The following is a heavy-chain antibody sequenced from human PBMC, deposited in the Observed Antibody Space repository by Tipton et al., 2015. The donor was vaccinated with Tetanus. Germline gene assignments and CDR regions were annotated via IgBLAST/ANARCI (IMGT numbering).Heavy chain of an antibody. CDR1: GFNFSTNS. D-gene: IGHD2-2*01. V-gene: IGHV3-48*02. J-gene: IGHJ4*02. Sequence: SLRLSCVGSGFNFSTNSMNWVRQAPGKGLEWIAYISSGSSIIFYADAVSGRFFISRDNTKNSLSLQMNSLKDDDTAVYYCARYVATCTIGYWGQGSLVTVSS. CDR3: ARYVATCTIGY. CDR2: ISSGSSII.